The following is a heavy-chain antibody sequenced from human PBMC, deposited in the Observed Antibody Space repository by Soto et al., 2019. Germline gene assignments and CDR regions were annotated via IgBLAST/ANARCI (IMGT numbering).Heavy chain of an antibody. Sequence: ASVKVSCKASGYTFTSYAMHWVRQAPGQRLEWMGWINAGNGNTKYSQKFQGRVTITRDTSASTAYMGLSSLRSEDTAVYYCARSHSTYYYDSSGFSAHYWGQGTLVTVSS. V-gene: IGHV1-3*01. CDR1: GYTFTSYA. J-gene: IGHJ4*02. D-gene: IGHD3-22*01. CDR2: INAGNGNT. CDR3: ARSHSTYYYDSSGFSAHY.